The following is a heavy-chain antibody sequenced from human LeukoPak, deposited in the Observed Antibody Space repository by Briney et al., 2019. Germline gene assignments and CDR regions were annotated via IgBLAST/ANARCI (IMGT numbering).Heavy chain of an antibody. J-gene: IGHJ4*02. Sequence: SETLSLTCTVSGGSISSYYWSWIRQPPGKGLEWIGYIYYSGSINYNPSLKSRVTISVDTSKNQFSLKLSSVTAADTAVYYCARAVTRDYGYFDYWGQGTLVTVSS. D-gene: IGHD4-17*01. CDR1: GGSISSYY. CDR2: IYYSGSI. V-gene: IGHV4-59*01. CDR3: ARAVTRDYGYFDY.